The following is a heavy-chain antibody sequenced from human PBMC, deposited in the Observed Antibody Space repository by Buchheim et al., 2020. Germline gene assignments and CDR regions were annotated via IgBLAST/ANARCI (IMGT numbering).Heavy chain of an antibody. D-gene: IGHD3-10*01. CDR2: IKSKTDGGTT. Sequence: EVQLVESGGGLVKPGGSLRLSCAASGFTFSNAWMNWVRQAPGKGLEWVGRIKSKTDGGTTDYAAPVKGRFTISRDDSKNTLYLQMNSLKTEDTAVYYCTKKTYYYGSGSYSGFDYWGQGTL. J-gene: IGHJ4*02. CDR1: GFTFSNAW. CDR3: TKKTYYYGSGSYSGFDY. V-gene: IGHV3-15*07.